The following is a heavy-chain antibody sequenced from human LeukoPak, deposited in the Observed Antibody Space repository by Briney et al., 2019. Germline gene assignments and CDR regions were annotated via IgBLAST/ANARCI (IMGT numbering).Heavy chain of an antibody. CDR3: ARYYDFWSGRHNWFDP. D-gene: IGHD3-3*01. CDR1: GDSISGDY. J-gene: IGHJ5*02. CDR2: IYYSGST. V-gene: IGHV4-59*01. Sequence: SETLSLTCSVSGDSISGDYWNWIRQPPGKGLEWIGYIYYSGSTNYNPSLKSRVTISVDTSKNQFSLKLSSVTAADTAVYYCARYYDFWSGRHNWFDPWGQGTLVTVSS.